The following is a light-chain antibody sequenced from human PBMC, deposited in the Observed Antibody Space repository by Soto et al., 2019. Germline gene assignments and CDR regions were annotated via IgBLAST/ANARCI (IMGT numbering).Light chain of an antibody. CDR3: VLYMGSGISV. J-gene: IGLJ3*02. CDR2: NTN. CDR1: SGSVSTSYY. V-gene: IGLV8-61*01. Sequence: QTVVTQEPSFSVSPGRTVTLTCGLSSGSVSTSYYPSWYQQTPGQAPRTLIYNTNTRSSGVPDRFSGSILGNKAALTITGAQADDESDYYCVLYMGSGISVFSGGTKLTVL.